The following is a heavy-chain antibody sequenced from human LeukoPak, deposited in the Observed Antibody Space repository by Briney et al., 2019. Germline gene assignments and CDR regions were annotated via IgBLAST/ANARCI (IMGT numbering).Heavy chain of an antibody. CDR2: INPSDGKT. CDR1: GYTFTNYY. V-gene: IGHV1-46*01. CDR3: ARAVKYSTTLNWFDP. Sequence: ASVKVSCKASGYTFTNYYMHWVRQAPGQGLEWMGIINPSDGKTSYAQKLQGRVTMTTDTSTSTAYMELMSLRSDDTAVYYCARAVKYSTTLNWFDPWGQGTLVTVSS. D-gene: IGHD6-6*01. J-gene: IGHJ5*02.